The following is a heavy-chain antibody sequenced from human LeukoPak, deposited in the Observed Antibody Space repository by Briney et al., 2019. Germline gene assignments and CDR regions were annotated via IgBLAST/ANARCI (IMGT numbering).Heavy chain of an antibody. V-gene: IGHV3-74*01. CDR2: INEDGSIT. CDR3: AKHKESYGDSCFDDY. Sequence: GGSLRLSCAVSGFTFRTYWMHWVRQVPGEGLVWVSRINEDGSITNYADSVKGRFSISRDNFKNTLYLQMNSLRAEDTAVYYCAKHKESYGDSCFDDYWGQGTLVTVSS. D-gene: IGHD4-17*01. CDR1: GFTFRTYW. J-gene: IGHJ4*02.